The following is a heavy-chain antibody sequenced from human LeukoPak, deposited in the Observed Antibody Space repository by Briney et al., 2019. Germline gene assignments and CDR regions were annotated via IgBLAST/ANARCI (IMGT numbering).Heavy chain of an antibody. CDR2: INPSGGST. CDR1: GYTFTSYY. Sequence: ASVKVSCKASGYTFTSYYMHWVRQAPGQGLEWMGIINPSGGSTSYAQKFQGRVTMTRDTSTSTVYMELSSLRSEDTAVYYCARAGRERHGSGSYLPYYYYYMDVWGKGTTVTISS. CDR3: ARAGRERHGSGSYLPYYYYYMDV. J-gene: IGHJ6*03. D-gene: IGHD3-10*01. V-gene: IGHV1-46*01.